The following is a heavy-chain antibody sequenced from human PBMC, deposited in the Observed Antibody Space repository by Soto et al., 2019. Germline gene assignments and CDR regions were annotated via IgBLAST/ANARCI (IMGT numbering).Heavy chain of an antibody. Sequence: QVRLVQSGAEVKKPGSSVRLSCTASGDTFSFYTISWVRQAPGQGPEWMGRIIPMVGMADYPQKFQGRVTISADKSTSTAYMVRSSLRSDDTAVYFCATNYGSGSTHFDYWGQGTLVTVSS. CDR2: IIPMVGMA. D-gene: IGHD3-10*01. CDR3: ATNYGSGSTHFDY. J-gene: IGHJ4*02. CDR1: GDTFSFYT. V-gene: IGHV1-69*02.